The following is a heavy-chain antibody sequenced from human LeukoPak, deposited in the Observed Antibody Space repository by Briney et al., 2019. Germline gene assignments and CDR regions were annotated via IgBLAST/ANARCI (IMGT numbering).Heavy chain of an antibody. J-gene: IGHJ4*02. V-gene: IGHV3-72*01. CDR1: AFSISDYY. CDR2: SRDKAHSYST. Sequence: GGSLRLSCAASAFSISDYYMDWVRQAPGKGVEWVARSRDKAHSYSTEYAAAVKGRFIISRDDSKNSLYLQMDSLQIEDTAIYYCARALYTSGWYSFAYWGQGTLVTVSS. CDR3: ARALYTSGWYSFAY. D-gene: IGHD6-19*01.